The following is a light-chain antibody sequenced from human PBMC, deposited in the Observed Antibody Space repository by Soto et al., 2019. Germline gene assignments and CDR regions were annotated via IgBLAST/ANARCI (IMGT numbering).Light chain of an antibody. V-gene: IGKV3-20*01. CDR1: QSVSSSY. CDR3: QQYGSSLFT. J-gene: IGKJ3*01. CDR2: GAS. Sequence: EIVLTQSPGTLSLSPGERATLSCRASQSVSSSYLAWYQHKPGQAPRLLIYGASSRATGIPDRFSGSGSGTDFPLTISRLEPEDFAVYYCQQYGSSLFTFGPGTKVDIK.